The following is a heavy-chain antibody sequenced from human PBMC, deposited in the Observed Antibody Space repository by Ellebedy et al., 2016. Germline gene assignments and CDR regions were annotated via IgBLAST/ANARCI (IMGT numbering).Heavy chain of an antibody. Sequence: GESLKISXAASGFTFSSYSMNWVRQAPGKGLEWVSSISSSSSYIYYADSVKGRFTISRDNAKNSLYLQMNSLRAEDTAVYYCAKAPSGLYYFDYWGQGTLVTVSS. CDR3: AKAPSGLYYFDY. V-gene: IGHV3-21*01. CDR2: ISSSSSYI. J-gene: IGHJ4*02. D-gene: IGHD5-12*01. CDR1: GFTFSSYS.